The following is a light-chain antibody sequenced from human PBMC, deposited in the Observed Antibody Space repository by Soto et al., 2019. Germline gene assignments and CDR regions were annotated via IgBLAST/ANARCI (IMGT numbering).Light chain of an antibody. CDR3: QQYNNWPIT. V-gene: IGKV3D-15*01. Sequence: EIVMSQSPANLSVSPGERATLSCRASQSLSSNLAWYQQKPGQAPRLLIHGASTRATGIPARFSGSGSGTEFTLTISSLQSEDFAVYYCQQYNNWPITLGQGTRLEIK. CDR1: QSLSSN. J-gene: IGKJ5*01. CDR2: GAS.